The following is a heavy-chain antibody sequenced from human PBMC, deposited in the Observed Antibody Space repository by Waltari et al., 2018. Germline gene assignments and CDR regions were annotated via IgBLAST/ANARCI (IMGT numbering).Heavy chain of an antibody. J-gene: IGHJ4*02. CDR3: ARDPGWGYCSGGSCYRSPYYFDY. Sequence: QLQLQESGPGLVKPSETLSLTCTVSGGSISSSSYYWGWIRQPPGKGLEWIGSIYYSGGTNYNPSLKSRVTISVDTSKNQFSLKLSSVTAADTAVYYCARDPGWGYCSGGSCYRSPYYFDYWGQGTLVTVSS. CDR1: GGSISSSSYY. CDR2: IYYSGGT. D-gene: IGHD2-15*01. V-gene: IGHV4-39*07.